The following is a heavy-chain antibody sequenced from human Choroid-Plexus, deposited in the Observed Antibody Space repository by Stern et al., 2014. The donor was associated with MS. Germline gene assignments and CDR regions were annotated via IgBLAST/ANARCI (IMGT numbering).Heavy chain of an antibody. CDR2: IYPGDSDT. V-gene: IGHV5-51*03. CDR1: GYRFSSYW. J-gene: IGHJ3*02. Sequence: EVQLVESGAEVKKPGESLKISCKGSGYRFSSYWIGWGRQMPGKGLEWMGIIYPGDSDTRYSPSFQGQVTISADKSIRTAYLQWSSLKASDTAMYYCARRGIAVGDAFDIWGQGTMVTVSS. D-gene: IGHD6-19*01. CDR3: ARRGIAVGDAFDI.